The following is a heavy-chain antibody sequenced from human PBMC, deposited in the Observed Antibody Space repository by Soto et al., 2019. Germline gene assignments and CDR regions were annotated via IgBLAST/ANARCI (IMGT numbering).Heavy chain of an antibody. CDR2: VGTDGNT. D-gene: IGHD2-2*01. CDR3: VRKYPGTRPFDY. J-gene: IGHJ4*01. V-gene: IGHV3-23*01. Sequence: GGSLRLSCAASGFTFNSYAMNWVRQAPGKGLAWVSAVGTDGNTYYANSVKGRFTISRDNSRTTLYLQMNSLRVEDTALYYCVRKYPGTRPFDYWGQGTLVTVSS. CDR1: GFTFNSYA.